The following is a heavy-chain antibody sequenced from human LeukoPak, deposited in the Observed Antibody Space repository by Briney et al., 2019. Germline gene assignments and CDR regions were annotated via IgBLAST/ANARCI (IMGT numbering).Heavy chain of an antibody. D-gene: IGHD2-21*02. CDR1: GYTFTSYG. Sequence: ASVKVSCKASGYTFTSYGISWVRQAPGQGLEWMGWISAYNGNTNYAQKLQGRVTMTTDTSTSTAYMELRSLRSDDTAVYYCARDSPVVVTASLDYWGQGTLVTVSP. V-gene: IGHV1-18*01. CDR2: ISAYNGNT. CDR3: ARDSPVVVTASLDY. J-gene: IGHJ4*02.